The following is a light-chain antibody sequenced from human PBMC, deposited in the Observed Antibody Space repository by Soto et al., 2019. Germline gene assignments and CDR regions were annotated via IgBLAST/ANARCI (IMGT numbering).Light chain of an antibody. CDR3: QTRVTGIHM. J-gene: IGLJ3*02. CDR2: LNSDGSH. Sequence: QPVLTQSPSASASLGASVKLTCTLSSGHSNYAIAWHQQQPEKGPRFLMKLNSDGSHSKGDGIPDRFSGSSSGAERYLTISTLRSVDEADYYCQTRVTGIHMFGEGAKLTVL. CDR1: SGHSNYA. V-gene: IGLV4-69*01.